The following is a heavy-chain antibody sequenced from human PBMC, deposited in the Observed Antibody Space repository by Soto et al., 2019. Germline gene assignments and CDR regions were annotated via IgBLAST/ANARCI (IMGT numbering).Heavy chain of an antibody. Sequence: QVQLVQSGAEVKKPGSSVKVSCKASGGTFSSYAISWVRQAPGQGLEWLGGIIPIFGTANYAQKFQGRVTITADESKTTAYTELSSLRSEDTAVYFCARGLYCSGGSCYSIYYSYGMDVWGQGTTVTVSS. CDR1: GGTFSSYA. CDR3: ARGLYCSGGSCYSIYYSYGMDV. J-gene: IGHJ6*02. CDR2: IIPIFGTA. D-gene: IGHD2-15*01. V-gene: IGHV1-69*01.